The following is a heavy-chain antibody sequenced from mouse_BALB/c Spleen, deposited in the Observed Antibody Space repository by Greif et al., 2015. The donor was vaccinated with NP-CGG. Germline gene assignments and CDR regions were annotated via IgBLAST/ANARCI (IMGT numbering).Heavy chain of an antibody. J-gene: IGHJ4*01. Sequence: EVQLQQSGAELVKPGASVKLSCTASGFNIKDTYMHWVKQRPEQGLEWIGRIDPANGNTKYDPKFQGKATITADTSSNTAYLQLSSLTSEDTAVYYCAIMITDYAMDYWGQGTSVTVSS. CDR3: AIMITDYAMDY. CDR1: GFNIKDTY. D-gene: IGHD2-4*01. V-gene: IGHV14-3*02. CDR2: IDPANGNT.